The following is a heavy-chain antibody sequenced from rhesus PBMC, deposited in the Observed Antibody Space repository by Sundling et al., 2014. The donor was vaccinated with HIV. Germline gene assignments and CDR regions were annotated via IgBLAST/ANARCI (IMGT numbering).Heavy chain of an antibody. CDR3: ARESFYSGSYYDY. V-gene: IGHV4-147*01. CDR2: IHADRGST. D-gene: IGHD3-16*01. J-gene: IGHJ4*01. CDR1: GGSISDNY. Sequence: QVQLQESGPGLVKPSETLSLTCAVSGGSISDNYWSWIRQPPGKGLEYIGRIHADRGSTSDNPSLKSRVIISKDTSKNQFSLKLSSVTAADTAVYYCARESFYSGSYYDYWGQGVLVTVSS.